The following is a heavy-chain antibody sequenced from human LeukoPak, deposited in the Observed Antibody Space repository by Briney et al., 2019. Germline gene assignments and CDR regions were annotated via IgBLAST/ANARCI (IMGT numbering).Heavy chain of an antibody. D-gene: IGHD2-15*01. V-gene: IGHV4-34*01. CDR2: INHSGST. Sequence: SDTLSLTCAVYGGSFSGYYWSWIRQPPGKGLEWIGEINHSGSTNYNPSLKSRVTISVDTSKNQFSLKLSSVTAADTAVYYCARGGISHYWGQGTLVTVSS. CDR3: ARGGISHY. J-gene: IGHJ4*02. CDR1: GGSFSGYY.